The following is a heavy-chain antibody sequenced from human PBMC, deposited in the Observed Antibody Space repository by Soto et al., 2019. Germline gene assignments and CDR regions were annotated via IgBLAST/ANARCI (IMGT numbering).Heavy chain of an antibody. CDR2: IWYDGSNK. D-gene: IGHD6-19*01. J-gene: IGHJ4*02. Sequence: QVQLVESGGGVVQPGRSLRLSCAASGFTFSSYGMHWVRQAPGKGLEWVAVIWYDGSNKYYADSVKGRFTISRDNSKNTLYLQMNSLRAEDTAVYYCARDLWLHLYSSGWYFDYWGQGTLVTVSS. CDR3: ARDLWLHLYSSGWYFDY. CDR1: GFTFSSYG. V-gene: IGHV3-33*01.